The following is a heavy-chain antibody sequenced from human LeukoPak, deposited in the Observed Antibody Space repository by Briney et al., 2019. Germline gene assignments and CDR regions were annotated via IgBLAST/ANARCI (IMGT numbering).Heavy chain of an antibody. CDR3: ARDGSASDYGDYVMGY. D-gene: IGHD4-17*01. J-gene: IGHJ4*02. CDR2: INPNSGGT. Sequence: ASVKVSCKASGYTFTGYYMHWVRQAPGQGLEWMGWINPNSGGTYYAQKFQSRVTMTRDTSISTAYMELSRLRSDDTAVYYCARDGSASDYGDYVMGYWGQGALVTVSS. CDR1: GYTFTGYY. V-gene: IGHV1-2*02.